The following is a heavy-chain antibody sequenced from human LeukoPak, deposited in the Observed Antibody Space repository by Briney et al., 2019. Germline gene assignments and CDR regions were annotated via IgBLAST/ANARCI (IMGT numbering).Heavy chain of an antibody. D-gene: IGHD2-21*02. J-gene: IGHJ3*02. CDR2: IIPIFGTA. CDR3: ARGGDSDAFDI. Sequence: SVKVSCKASGGTFSSYAISWVRQAPGQGLEWMGGIIPIFGTANYAQKFQGRVTITADKSTSTAYTELSSLRSEDTAVYYCARGGDSDAFDIWGQGTMVTVSS. V-gene: IGHV1-69*06. CDR1: GGTFSSYA.